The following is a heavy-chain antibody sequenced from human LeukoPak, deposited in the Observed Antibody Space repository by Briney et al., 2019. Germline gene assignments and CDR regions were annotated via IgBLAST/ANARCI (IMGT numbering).Heavy chain of an antibody. CDR3: AKDRGYRGFVPAFDY. J-gene: IGHJ4*02. V-gene: IGHV3-30*02. Sequence: GGSLRLSCAASGFTFSSYGMHWVRQAPGKGLEWVAFIRYDGSNKYYADSVKGRFTISRDNSKNTLYLQMNSLRAEDTAVYYCAKDRGYRGFVPAFDYWGQETLVTVSS. CDR2: IRYDGSNK. D-gene: IGHD2-2*01. CDR1: GFTFSSYG.